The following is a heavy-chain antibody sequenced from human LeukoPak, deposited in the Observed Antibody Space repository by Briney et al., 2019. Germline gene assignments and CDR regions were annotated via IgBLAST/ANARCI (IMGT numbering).Heavy chain of an antibody. Sequence: GSLRLSCAASGFTFSSYWMHWVRQPPGKGLEWIGSIYYSGYTYYNPSVESRVTISVDTSKNQFSLKLSSVTAADTAVYYCAKHYMGSYDNRGLDYWGQGTLVTVSS. J-gene: IGHJ4*02. V-gene: IGHV4-39*01. CDR1: GFTFSSYW. D-gene: IGHD3-10*01. CDR2: IYYSGYT. CDR3: AKHYMGSYDNRGLDY.